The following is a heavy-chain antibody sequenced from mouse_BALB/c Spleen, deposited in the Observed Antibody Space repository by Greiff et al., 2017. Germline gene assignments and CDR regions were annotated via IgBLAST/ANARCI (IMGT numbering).Heavy chain of an antibody. CDR2: IYPGDGST. CDR3: ASEYAMDY. Sequence: QVQLQQSGPELVKPGASVKMSCKASGYTFTSYYIHWVKQRPGQGLEWIGWIYPGDGSTKYNEKFKGKTTLTADKSSSTAYMLLSSLTSEDSAIYFCASEYAMDYWGQGTSVTVSS. V-gene: IGHV1S56*01. CDR1: GYTFTSYY. J-gene: IGHJ4*01.